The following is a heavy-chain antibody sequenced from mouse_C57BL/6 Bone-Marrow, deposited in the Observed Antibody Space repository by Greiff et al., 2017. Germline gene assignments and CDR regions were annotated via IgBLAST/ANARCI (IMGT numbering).Heavy chain of an antibody. CDR2: IDPSDSET. V-gene: IGHV1-52*01. J-gene: IGHJ3*01. D-gene: IGHD1-1*01. Sequence: VQLQQPGAELVRPGSSVKLSCKASGYTFTSYWMHRVKQRPIQGLEWIGNIDPSDSETHYNQKFKDKATLTVDKSSSTAYMQLSSLTSEDSAVYYCARSTTVVEDWFAYWGQGTLVTVSA. CDR1: GYTFTSYW. CDR3: ARSTTVVEDWFAY.